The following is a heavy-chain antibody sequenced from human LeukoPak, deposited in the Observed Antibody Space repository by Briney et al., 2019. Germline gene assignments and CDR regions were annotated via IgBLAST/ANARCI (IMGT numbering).Heavy chain of an antibody. V-gene: IGHV3-21*01. CDR1: GFTFSSYT. J-gene: IGHJ4*02. CDR3: ARGAKRIENGATLDY. CDR2: ISSSNSYI. Sequence: PGGSLRLSCAASGFTFSSYTMNWVRQAPGKGLEWVSSISSSNSYIYYADSVKGRFTISRDNAKNSLYLQMNSLRAEDAAVYYCARGAKRIENGATLDYWGQGTLVTVSS. D-gene: IGHD1-26*01.